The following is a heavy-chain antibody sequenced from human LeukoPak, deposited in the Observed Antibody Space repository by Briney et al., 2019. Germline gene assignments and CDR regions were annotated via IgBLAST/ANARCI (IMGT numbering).Heavy chain of an antibody. CDR1: GFTFSSYG. CDR3: ARDRGDGIAAAGPTSSWFDP. V-gene: IGHV3-23*01. D-gene: IGHD6-13*01. J-gene: IGHJ5*02. Sequence: GGSLRLSCAASGFTFSSYGMSWVRQAPGKGLEWVSAISGSGGSTYYADSVKGRFTISRDNAKNSLYLQMNSLRAEDTALYYCARDRGDGIAAAGPTSSWFDPWGQGTLVTVSS. CDR2: ISGSGGST.